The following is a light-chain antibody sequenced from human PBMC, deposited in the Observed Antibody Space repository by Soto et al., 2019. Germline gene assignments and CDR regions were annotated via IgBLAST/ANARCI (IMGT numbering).Light chain of an antibody. CDR3: QQRSNWPPIT. CDR2: GAS. CDR1: QPLNNN. J-gene: IGKJ5*01. Sequence: EIVMTQSPATLSVSPGDRATLSCRAGQPLNNNVAWYQHKPGQAPRLVIYGASSRAAGIPARFSGSGSATDFTPTINSLEPEDFAVYYCQQRSNWPPITFGQGTRLEIK. V-gene: IGKV3-11*01.